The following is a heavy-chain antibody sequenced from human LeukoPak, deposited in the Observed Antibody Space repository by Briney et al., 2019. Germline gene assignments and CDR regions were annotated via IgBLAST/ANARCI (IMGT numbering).Heavy chain of an antibody. CDR3: ARQGYYYYMDV. V-gene: IGHV3-7*01. J-gene: IGHJ6*03. Sequence: GGSLRLSCAASGFTFSSYWMSWVRQAPGKGLEWVANIKQDGSEKYYVDSVKGGFTISRDNAKNSLCLQMNSLRAEDTAVYYCARQGYYYYMDVWGKGTTVTVSS. CDR1: GFTFSSYW. CDR2: IKQDGSEK.